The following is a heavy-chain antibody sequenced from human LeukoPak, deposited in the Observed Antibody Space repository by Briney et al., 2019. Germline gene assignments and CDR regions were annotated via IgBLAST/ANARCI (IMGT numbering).Heavy chain of an antibody. CDR3: ARKTVVGSYFDY. Sequence: PGGSLRLPCAASGFTFSAYWMSWVRQAPGKGLEWVANIKQDGSDKYYVDSVKGRFTISRDNAKNSLYLQMNSLRAEGTAVYYCARKTVVGSYFDYWGQGTPVTVSS. J-gene: IGHJ4*02. V-gene: IGHV3-7*03. CDR2: IKQDGSDK. D-gene: IGHD4-23*01. CDR1: GFTFSAYW.